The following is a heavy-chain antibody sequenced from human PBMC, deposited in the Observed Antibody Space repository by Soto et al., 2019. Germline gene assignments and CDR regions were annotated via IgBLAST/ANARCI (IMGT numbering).Heavy chain of an antibody. J-gene: IGHJ4*02. V-gene: IGHV3-33*01. CDR3: ARESNSGSYKPGDFDY. CDR1: GFTFSSYG. CDR2: IWYDGSNK. Sequence: QVQLVESGGGVVQPGRSLRLSCAASGFTFSSYGMHWVRQAPGKGLEWVAVIWYDGSNKYYADSVKGRFTISRDTSKNTRYLQKNSLKAEDTAVYYGARESNSGSYKPGDFDYWGQGTLVTFSS. D-gene: IGHD1-26*01.